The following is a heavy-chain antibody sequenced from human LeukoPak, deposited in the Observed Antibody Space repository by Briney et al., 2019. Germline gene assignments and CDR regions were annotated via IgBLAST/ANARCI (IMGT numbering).Heavy chain of an antibody. CDR2: INPGGDNT. V-gene: IGHV1-46*01. Sequence: ASVKVSCKASGYTFTNYYIHWVRQAPGQGLEWMGLINPGGDNTDYAQNFQGRVTITRNTSISTAYMELSSLRSEDTAVYYCARGGIAARHYPFNYWGQGTLVTVSS. CDR1: GYTFTNYY. D-gene: IGHD6-6*01. CDR3: ARGGIAARHYPFNY. J-gene: IGHJ4*02.